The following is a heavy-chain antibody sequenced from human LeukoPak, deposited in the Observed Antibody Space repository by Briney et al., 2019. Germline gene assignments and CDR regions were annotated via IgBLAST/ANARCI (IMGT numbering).Heavy chain of an antibody. CDR2: IYYSGST. J-gene: IGHJ4*02. Sequence: SETLSLTCAVSGYSISSSNWWGWVRQPPGEGLEWIAYIYYSGSTYYNPSLKSRATMSVDTSKNQFSLKLSSVTAVDTAVYYCARSLRGYYFDYWGQGILVTVSS. V-gene: IGHV4-28*01. CDR3: ARSLRGYYFDY. D-gene: IGHD3-16*01. CDR1: GYSISSSNW.